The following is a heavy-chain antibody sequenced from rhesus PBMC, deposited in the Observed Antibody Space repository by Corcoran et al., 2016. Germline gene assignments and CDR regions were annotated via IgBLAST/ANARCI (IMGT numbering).Heavy chain of an antibody. CDR2: IYGNSAST. CDR3: ARETPGIAAAGTSFDY. V-gene: IGHV4S7*01. J-gene: IGHJ4*01. CDR1: GGSISGGYY. Sequence: QVQLQESGPGLVKPSETLSLTCAVSGGSISGGYYWGWIRQHPGKGRGWIGNIYGNSASTYYNPSLKSRVTISKDTSKNQFSLKLSSVTAADTAVYYCARETPGIAAAGTSFDYWGQGVLVTVSS. D-gene: IGHD6-25*01.